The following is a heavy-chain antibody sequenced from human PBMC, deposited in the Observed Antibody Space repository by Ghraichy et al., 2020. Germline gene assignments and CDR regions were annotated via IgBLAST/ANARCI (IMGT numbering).Heavy chain of an antibody. Sequence: GESLNISCAASGFTFSNAWMSWVRQAPGKGLEWVGSIKSKTDGGTTDYAAPVKGRFTISRDDSKNTLYLQMNSLKTEDTAVYYCTLMAIEDVWGQGTTVTVSS. CDR3: TLMAIEDV. D-gene: IGHD2-8*01. CDR2: IKSKTDGGTT. V-gene: IGHV3-15*01. J-gene: IGHJ6*02. CDR1: GFTFSNAW.